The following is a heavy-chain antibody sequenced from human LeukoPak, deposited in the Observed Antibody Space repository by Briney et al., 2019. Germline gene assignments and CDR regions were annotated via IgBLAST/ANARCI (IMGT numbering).Heavy chain of an antibody. Sequence: ASVKVSCKASGGTFSSYAISWVRQAPGQGLEWMGGIIPIFGTANYAQKFQGRVTMTRDTSTSTVYMELSSLRSEDTAVYYCARGADYGDYYFDYWGQGTLVTVSS. D-gene: IGHD4-17*01. CDR3: ARGADYGDYYFDY. CDR2: IIPIFGTA. J-gene: IGHJ4*02. CDR1: GGTFSSYA. V-gene: IGHV1-69*05.